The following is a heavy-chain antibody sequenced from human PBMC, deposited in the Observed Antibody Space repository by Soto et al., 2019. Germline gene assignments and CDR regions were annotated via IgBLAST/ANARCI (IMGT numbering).Heavy chain of an antibody. CDR3: ARVHLGSDRYILEPFYP. CDR1: GHSVTSNSAS. CDR2: TYYRSKWYK. D-gene: IGHD2-15*01. J-gene: IGHJ5*02. Sequence: SQTHSLTCAISGHSVTSNSASWNWIRQSPSRGLECLGRTYYRSKWYKDHAISVTSRITIIPDTSKNPFSLKLNSVIPEDTAVYYCARVHLGSDRYILEPFYPWGQGTLVTAPQ. V-gene: IGHV6-1*01.